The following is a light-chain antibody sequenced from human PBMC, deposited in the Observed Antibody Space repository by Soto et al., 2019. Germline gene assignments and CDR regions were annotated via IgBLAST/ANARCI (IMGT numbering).Light chain of an antibody. J-gene: IGLJ3*02. CDR2: DNS. CDR3: QVWDSGSDWV. Sequence: SYELTQPPSVSVAPGQTARMTCGGSDIGIKSVQWYQQKPGQAPVPVVYDNSDRPSGIPERFSGSNSGTTATLTITRVEAGDEADYYCQVWDSGSDWVFGGGTQLTVL. V-gene: IGLV3-21*02. CDR1: DIGIKS.